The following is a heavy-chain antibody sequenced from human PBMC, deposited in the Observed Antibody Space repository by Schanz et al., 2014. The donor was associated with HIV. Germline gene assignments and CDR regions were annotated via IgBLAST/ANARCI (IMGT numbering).Heavy chain of an antibody. J-gene: IGHJ4*02. V-gene: IGHV3-9*01. CDR1: GFTFHDYA. CDR3: AKETEQLRYLGYFDY. CDR2: ITWTGKNV. D-gene: IGHD3-9*01. Sequence: GQLVESGGDVVQPGRSLRLSCAATGFTFHDYAMHWVRQAPGKGLEWVSGITWTGKNVYYADFVKGRFTVSRDNAKNSLYLQMNSLRAEDTALYYCAKETEQLRYLGYFDYWGQGTLVTVSS.